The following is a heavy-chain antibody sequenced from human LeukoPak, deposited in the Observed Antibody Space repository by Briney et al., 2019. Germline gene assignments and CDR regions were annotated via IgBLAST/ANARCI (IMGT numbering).Heavy chain of an antibody. J-gene: IGHJ2*01. Sequence: ASVKVSCKASGYTFTSYGISWVRQAPGQGLEWMGWISAYNGNTNYAQKLQGRVTMTTDTSTSTAYVELRSLRSDDTAVYYCARTGLGIWYWYFDLWGRGTLVTVSS. CDR2: ISAYNGNT. CDR1: GYTFTSYG. V-gene: IGHV1-18*04. D-gene: IGHD7-27*01. CDR3: ARTGLGIWYWYFDL.